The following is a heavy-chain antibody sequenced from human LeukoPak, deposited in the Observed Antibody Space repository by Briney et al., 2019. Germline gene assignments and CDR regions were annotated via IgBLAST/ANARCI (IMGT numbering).Heavy chain of an antibody. CDR2: IYPGDSDT. CDR3: ATSKSSSGDRFDN. V-gene: IGHV5-51*01. Sequence: HGESLKIPCKGSGYRFTSYWIAWVRQMPGKGLEWMGIIYPGDSDTRYSSSFQGQVTISADKYISTAYLQWSSLKASDTAMYYCATSKSSSGDRFDNWGQGTLVTVSS. CDR1: GYRFTSYW. D-gene: IGHD6-13*01. J-gene: IGHJ4*02.